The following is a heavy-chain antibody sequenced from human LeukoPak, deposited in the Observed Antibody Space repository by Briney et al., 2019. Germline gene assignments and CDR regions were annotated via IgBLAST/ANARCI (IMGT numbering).Heavy chain of an antibody. V-gene: IGHV1-8*01. CDR1: GYTFTSYD. J-gene: IGHJ6*03. Sequence: GASVKVSCKASGYTFTSYDINWVRQATGHGLEWMGWMNPNSGNTGYAQKFQGRVTMTRNTSISTAYMELSSLRSEDTAVYYCARSGYSYTWDYYYYMDVWGKGTTVTISS. CDR3: ARSGYSYTWDYYYYMDV. CDR2: MNPNSGNT. D-gene: IGHD5-18*01.